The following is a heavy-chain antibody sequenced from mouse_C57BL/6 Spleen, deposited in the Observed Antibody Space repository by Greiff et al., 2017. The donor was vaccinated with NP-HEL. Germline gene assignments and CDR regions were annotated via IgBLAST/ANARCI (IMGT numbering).Heavy chain of an antibody. CDR2: ISYSGST. Sequence: EVKLQESGPGLVKPSQSLSLTCPVTGYSITSGYGWNWIRQFPGNKLEWMGYISYSGSTNYNPSLKSRISITRDTSKNQFCLQLNSVTTEDTATYYCSRTARIKYWGQGTTLTVSS. D-gene: IGHD1-2*01. J-gene: IGHJ2*01. CDR1: GYSITSGYG. CDR3: SRTARIKY. V-gene: IGHV3-2*02.